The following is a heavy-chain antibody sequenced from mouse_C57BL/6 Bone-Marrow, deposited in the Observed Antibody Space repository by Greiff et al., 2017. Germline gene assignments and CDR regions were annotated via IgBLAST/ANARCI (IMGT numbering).Heavy chain of an antibody. CDR3: TLYYDYDGGFWYFDV. CDR2: IGPEDGDT. V-gene: IGHV14-1*01. D-gene: IGHD2-4*01. Sequence: EVQLQQSGAELVRPGASVKLSCTASGFNIKDYYMHWVKQRPEQGLEWIGRIGPEDGDTEYAPKFQGKATMTADTSSNTAYLQLSSLTSEDTAVYYCTLYYDYDGGFWYFDVWGTGTTVTVSS. J-gene: IGHJ1*03. CDR1: GFNIKDYY.